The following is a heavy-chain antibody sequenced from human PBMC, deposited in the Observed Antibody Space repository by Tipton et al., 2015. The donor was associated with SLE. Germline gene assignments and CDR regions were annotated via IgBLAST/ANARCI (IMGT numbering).Heavy chain of an antibody. V-gene: IGHV4-4*07. CDR2: IYTSGST. D-gene: IGHD5-18*01. CDR3: ARAPYVDTAMIKGYYYMDV. CDR1: GGSISSYY. Sequence: TLSLTCTVSGGSISSYYWSWIRQPAGKGLEWIGRIYTSGSTNYNPSLKSRVTMSVDTSKNQFSLKLSSVTAADTAVYYCARAPYVDTAMIKGYYYMDVWGKGTPVTVPS. J-gene: IGHJ6*03.